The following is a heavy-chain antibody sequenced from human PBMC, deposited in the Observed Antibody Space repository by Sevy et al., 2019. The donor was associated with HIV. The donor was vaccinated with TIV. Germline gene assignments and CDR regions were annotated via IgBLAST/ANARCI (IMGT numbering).Heavy chain of an antibody. CDR2: ISLHGTNK. D-gene: IGHD2-15*01. CDR3: VRETGGSGSAGYFGD. Sequence: GGSLRLSCAASGFTFSNYVMHWVRQAPGKGLEWVALISLHGTNKDYRDSVKGRFTISRDDAKNTVYVEMTSLTVEDTALYSCVRETGGSGSAGYFGDWGQGTLVTVSS. J-gene: IGHJ4*02. CDR1: GFTFSNYV. V-gene: IGHV3-30*04.